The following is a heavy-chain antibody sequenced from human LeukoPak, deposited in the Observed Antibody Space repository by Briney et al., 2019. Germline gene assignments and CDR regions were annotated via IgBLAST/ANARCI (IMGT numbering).Heavy chain of an antibody. CDR1: GLTFSSNY. CDR3: ARNYYGRKGFDY. J-gene: IGHJ4*02. Sequence: GGSLRLSCAASGLTFSSNYMSWVRQAPGKGLEWVANIKQDGSEKYYVDSVKGRFTISRDNAKNSLYLQMNSLRAEDTAVYYCARNYYGRKGFDYWGQGTLVTVSS. CDR2: IKQDGSEK. D-gene: IGHD3-10*01. V-gene: IGHV3-7*01.